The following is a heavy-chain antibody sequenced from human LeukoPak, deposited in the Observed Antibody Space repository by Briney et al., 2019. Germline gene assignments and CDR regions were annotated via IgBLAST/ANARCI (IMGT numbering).Heavy chain of an antibody. CDR1: GGTFSSYA. CDR2: IIPIFGTA. V-gene: IGHV1-69*05. CDR3: ASEPNESAEFDY. Sequence: SVKVSCKASGGTFSSYAISWVRQAPGQGLEWMGGIIPIFGTANYAQKLQGRVTMTRDTSTSTVYMELSSLRSEDTAVYYCASEPNESAEFDYWGQGTLVTVSS. J-gene: IGHJ4*02.